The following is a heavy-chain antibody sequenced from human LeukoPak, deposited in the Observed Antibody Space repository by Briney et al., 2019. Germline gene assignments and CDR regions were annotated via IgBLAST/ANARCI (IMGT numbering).Heavy chain of an antibody. CDR1: GGSISSSSYY. V-gene: IGHV4-39*01. D-gene: IGHD7-27*01. Sequence: SETLSLTCTVSGGSISSSSYYWGWIRQPPGKGLEWIGSIYYSGSTYYNPSLKSRVTISVATSKNQFSLKLSSVTASDTAVYYCASKYPTGGATFDYWGQGTLVTVSS. CDR3: ASKYPTGGATFDY. CDR2: IYYSGST. J-gene: IGHJ4*02.